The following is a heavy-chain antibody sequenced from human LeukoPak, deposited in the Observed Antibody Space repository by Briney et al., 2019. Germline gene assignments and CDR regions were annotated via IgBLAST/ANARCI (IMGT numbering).Heavy chain of an antibody. CDR3: ARIGMSYYPPDAFDI. V-gene: IGHV5-51*01. J-gene: IGHJ3*02. CDR2: IYPGDSDT. CDR1: GYSFTSYW. Sequence: KDGESLKISCKGSGYSFTSYWIGWVRQMPGKGLEWMGIIYPGDSDTRYSPSFQGQVTISADKSISTAYLQWSSLKASDTAMYYCARIGMSYYPPDAFDIWGQGTMVTVSS. D-gene: IGHD1-26*01.